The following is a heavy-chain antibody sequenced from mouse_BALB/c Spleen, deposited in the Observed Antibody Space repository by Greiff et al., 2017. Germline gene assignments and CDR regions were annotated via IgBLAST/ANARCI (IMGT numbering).Heavy chain of an antibody. J-gene: IGHJ2*01. D-gene: IGHD1-1*02. V-gene: IGHV1-87*01. Sequence: VQRVESGAELARPGASVKLSCKASGYTFTSYWMQWVKQRPGQGLEWIGAIYPGDGDTRYTQKFKGKATLTADKSSSTAYMQLSSLASEDSAVYYCARRVGHFDYWGQGTTLTVSA. CDR2: IYPGDGDT. CDR1: GYTFTSYW. CDR3: ARRVGHFDY.